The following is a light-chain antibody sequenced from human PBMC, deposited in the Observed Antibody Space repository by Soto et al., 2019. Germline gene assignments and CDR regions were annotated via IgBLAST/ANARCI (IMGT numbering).Light chain of an antibody. CDR1: SGYSNYK. Sequence: QSVLTQPPSASASLGASVTLTCTLISGYSNYKVDWYQQRPGKGPRFVMRVGTGGIVGSKGDGIPDRFSVLGSGLNRYLTIKNIQEEDESDYHCGADHGSGSNFVVVFGGGTKVTVL. CDR2: VGTGGIVG. CDR3: GADHGSGSNFVVV. J-gene: IGLJ2*01. V-gene: IGLV9-49*01.